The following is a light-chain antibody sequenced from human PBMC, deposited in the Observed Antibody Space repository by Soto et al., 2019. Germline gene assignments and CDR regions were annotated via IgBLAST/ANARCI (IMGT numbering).Light chain of an antibody. J-gene: IGLJ2*01. CDR1: SGHSNYA. CDR3: QTGGSGIVV. V-gene: IGLV4-69*01. Sequence: QPVLTQSPSASASLGASVKLTCTLSSGHSNYAIAWHQQQSEKGPRYLMKLNSDGSHSKGDGLPDRFSGSSSGAERYLTISSLQSEDEADYYCQTGGSGIVVFGGGTKLTVL. CDR2: LNSDGSH.